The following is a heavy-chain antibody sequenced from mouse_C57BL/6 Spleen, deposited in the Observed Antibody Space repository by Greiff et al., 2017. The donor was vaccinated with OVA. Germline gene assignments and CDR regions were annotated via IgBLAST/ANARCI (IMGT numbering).Heavy chain of an antibody. CDR1: GYSITSGYY. V-gene: IGHV3-6*01. D-gene: IGHD2-4*01. J-gene: IGHJ3*01. CDR2: IRYDGSN. Sequence: EVKLVESGPGLVKPSQSLSLTCSVTGYSITSGYYWNWIRQFPGNKLEWMGYIRYDGSNNYNPSLKNRISITRDPSKNQFFLKLNSVTTEDTAADYCARGDYDYETWFAYWGQGTLVTVSA. CDR3: ARGDYDYETWFAY.